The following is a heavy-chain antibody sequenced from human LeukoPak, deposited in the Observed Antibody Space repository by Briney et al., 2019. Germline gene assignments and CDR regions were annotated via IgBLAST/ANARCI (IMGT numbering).Heavy chain of an antibody. D-gene: IGHD2-15*01. CDR1: GFTVSSNY. Sequence: GGSLRLSCAASGFTVSSNYMTWVRQAPGKGLEWVSLIYSGGSTSYADSVKGRFTISRDNSKNTLYLQMNSLRAEDTAVYYCARGNLVDYNYYGMDVWGQGTTVTVSS. CDR2: IYSGGST. CDR3: ARGNLVDYNYYGMDV. J-gene: IGHJ6*02. V-gene: IGHV3-66*01.